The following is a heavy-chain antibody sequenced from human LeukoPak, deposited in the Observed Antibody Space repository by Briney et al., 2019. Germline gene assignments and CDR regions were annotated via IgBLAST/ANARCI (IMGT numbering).Heavy chain of an antibody. J-gene: IGHJ5*02. CDR2: IYYSGST. Sequence: PSETLSLTCTVSGGSISSYYWSWIRQPPGKGLEWIGYIYYSGSTNYNPSLKSRVTISVDTSKNQFSLRLSSVTAADTAFYYCARDLFLRGVPGWFDPWGQGALVTVSS. CDR1: GGSISSYY. D-gene: IGHD3-10*01. V-gene: IGHV4-59*12. CDR3: ARDLFLRGVPGWFDP.